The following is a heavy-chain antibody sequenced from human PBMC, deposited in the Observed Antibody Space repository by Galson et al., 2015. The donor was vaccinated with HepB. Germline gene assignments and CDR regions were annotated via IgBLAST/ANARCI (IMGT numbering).Heavy chain of an antibody. Sequence: SVKVSCKASGGSFGTFAITWVRQAPGQGPEWMGRIIPLVGKTKYAQKFQGRVTVTADKSTRTAYMELNSLRSEDTAIYYCARDTGGGVAGTDYYYGMDVWGQGTTVTVS. V-gene: IGHV1-69*04. CDR1: GGSFGTFA. CDR2: IIPLVGKT. D-gene: IGHD6-19*01. J-gene: IGHJ6*02. CDR3: ARDTGGGVAGTDYYYGMDV.